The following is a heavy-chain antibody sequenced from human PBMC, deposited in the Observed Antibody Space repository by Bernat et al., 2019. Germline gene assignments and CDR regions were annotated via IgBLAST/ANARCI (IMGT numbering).Heavy chain of an antibody. D-gene: IGHD2-21*02. J-gene: IGHJ3*02. Sequence: QVQLMESGGGVVQPGRSLRLSCAASGFTFSSYGMHWVRQAPGKGLEWVAVIWYDGSNKYYADSVKGRFTISRDNSKNTLYLQMNSLRAEDTAVYYCARDEAYCGGDCYSIADAFDIWGQGTMVTVSS. V-gene: IGHV3-33*01. CDR1: GFTFSSYG. CDR3: ARDEAYCGGDCYSIADAFDI. CDR2: IWYDGSNK.